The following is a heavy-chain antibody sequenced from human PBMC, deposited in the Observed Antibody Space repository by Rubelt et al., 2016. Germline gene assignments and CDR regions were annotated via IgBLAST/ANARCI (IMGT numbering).Heavy chain of an antibody. CDR3: TTATTYYYDSSGYYFFDY. CDR2: SRTRANSYTT. Sequence: VQLVESGGGVVQPGRSLRLSCAASGFPFSSYGMHWVRQAPGKGLEWVCRSRTRANSYTTEYAASVKGRFTISRDESKNSLYLQINSLKTEDTAVYYCTTATTYYYDSSGYYFFDYWGQGTLVTVSS. J-gene: IGHJ4*02. D-gene: IGHD3-22*01. V-gene: IGHV3-72*01. CDR1: GFPFSSYG.